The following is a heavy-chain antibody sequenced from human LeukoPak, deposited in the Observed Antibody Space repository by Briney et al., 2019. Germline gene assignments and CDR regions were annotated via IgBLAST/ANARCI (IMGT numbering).Heavy chain of an antibody. V-gene: IGHV3-53*01. D-gene: IGHD3-10*01. CDR1: GFSVSSNY. Sequence: GGSLRLSCAASGFSVSSNYMSWVRQAPGKGLEWVSVIYSGGTTYYADSVKGRFTSSRDNSKNTLYLQMNSLRAEDTAVYYCARGHYGSGTYSLDYWGQGTLVTVSS. CDR3: ARGHYGSGTYSLDY. J-gene: IGHJ4*02. CDR2: IYSGGTT.